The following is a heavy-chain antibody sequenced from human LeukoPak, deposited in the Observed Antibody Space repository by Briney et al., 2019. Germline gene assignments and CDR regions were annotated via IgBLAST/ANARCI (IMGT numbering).Heavy chain of an antibody. CDR3: AKNGKYYFDY. CDR1: GFTFSSYS. CDR2: ISSSSSYI. J-gene: IGHJ4*02. V-gene: IGHV3-21*01. Sequence: GGSLRLSCAASGFTFSSYSMNWVRQAPGKGLEWVSSISSSSSYIYYADSVKGRFTISRDNAKNSLYLQMNSLRAEDTAVYYCAKNGKYYFDYWGQGTLLTVSS.